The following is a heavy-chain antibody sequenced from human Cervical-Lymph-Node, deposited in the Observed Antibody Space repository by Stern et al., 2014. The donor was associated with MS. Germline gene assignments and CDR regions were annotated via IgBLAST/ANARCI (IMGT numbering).Heavy chain of an antibody. CDR2: LNWDDEK. CDR1: GFSLSTSGMC. D-gene: IGHD4/OR15-4a*01. V-gene: IGHV2-70*01. J-gene: IGHJ6*02. CDR3: ARIQYADYPYNYYGMDV. Sequence: QVTLRESGPVLVKPTQTLTLTCTLSGFSLSTSGMCVTWIRQPPGKALEWLALLNWDDEKYYSTSLKTRLTISKDTAKNQVLLSLTNVDPVDTATCYCARIQYADYPYNYYGMDVWGQGTTVTVSS.